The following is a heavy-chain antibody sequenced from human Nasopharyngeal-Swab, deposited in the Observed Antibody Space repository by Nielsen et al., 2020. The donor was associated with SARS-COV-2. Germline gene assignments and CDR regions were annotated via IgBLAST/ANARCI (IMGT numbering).Heavy chain of an antibody. Sequence: WIRQPPGKGLEWVSSISSSSSYIYCADSVKGRFTISRDNAKNLLYLQMNSLRAEDTAVYYCASTYGSGSLDAFDIWGQGTMVTVSS. J-gene: IGHJ3*02. D-gene: IGHD3-10*01. V-gene: IGHV3-21*01. CDR2: ISSSSSYI. CDR3: ASTYGSGSLDAFDI.